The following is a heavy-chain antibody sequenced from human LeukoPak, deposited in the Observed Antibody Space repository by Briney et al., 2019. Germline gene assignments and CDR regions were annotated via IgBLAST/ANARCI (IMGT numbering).Heavy chain of an antibody. D-gene: IGHD2-21*02. Sequence: SVKVSCTASGGTFSSYAISWVRQAPGQGLEWMGRIIPILGIANYAQKFQGRVTITADKSTSTAYMELSSLRSEDTAVYYCARDRTPVVVTAIFYYYGMDVWGQGTTVTVSS. V-gene: IGHV1-69*04. CDR2: IIPILGIA. CDR3: ARDRTPVVVTAIFYYYGMDV. J-gene: IGHJ6*02. CDR1: GGTFSSYA.